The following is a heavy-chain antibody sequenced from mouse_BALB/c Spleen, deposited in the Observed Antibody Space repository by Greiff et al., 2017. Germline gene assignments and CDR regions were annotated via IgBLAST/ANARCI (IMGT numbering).Heavy chain of an antibody. D-gene: IGHD1-2*01. CDR3: ARAATGDFDV. J-gene: IGHJ1*01. Sequence: EVMLVESGGGLVQPGGSLRLSCATSGFTFTDYYMSWVRQPPGKALEWLGFIRNKANGDTTEYSASVKGRFTISRDNSQSILYLRMNTQRAEDSATYYCARAATGDFDVWGAGTTVTVSS. V-gene: IGHV7-3*02. CDR2: IRNKANGDTT. CDR1: GFTFTDYY.